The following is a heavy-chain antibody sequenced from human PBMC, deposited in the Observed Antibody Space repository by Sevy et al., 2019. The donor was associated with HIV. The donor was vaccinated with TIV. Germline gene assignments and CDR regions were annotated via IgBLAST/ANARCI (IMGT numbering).Heavy chain of an antibody. CDR2: IYPDGST. V-gene: IGHV3-53*01. J-gene: IGHJ3*01. CDR1: GLTVISNF. Sequence: GGSLRLSCATSGLTVISNFLNWVRQAPGKGLEWVAVIYPDGSTYYADSVRGRFTISRDIAKKTVYLQMNSLRAEDTALYYCVTLYSGYAFDVWGQGTMVTVSS. D-gene: IGHD2-8*01. CDR3: VTLYSGYAFDV.